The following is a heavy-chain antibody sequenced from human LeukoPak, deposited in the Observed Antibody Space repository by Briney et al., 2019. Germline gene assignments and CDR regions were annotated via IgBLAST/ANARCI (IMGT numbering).Heavy chain of an antibody. CDR3: ARGDDYFDY. J-gene: IGHJ4*02. CDR1: EFIVSRNY. V-gene: IGHV3-53*01. CDR2: IYRSGTT. Sequence: PGGSLRLSCAASEFIVSRNYMNWVRQAPGKGLEWVSVIYRSGTTYYTDSVKGRFTISRDNSKNTLYPLMNSLRADDTAVYYCARGDDYFDYWGQGTLVTVSS.